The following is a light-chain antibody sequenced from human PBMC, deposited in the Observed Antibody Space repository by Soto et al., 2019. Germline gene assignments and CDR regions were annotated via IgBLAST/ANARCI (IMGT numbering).Light chain of an antibody. CDR3: QHLNDYRYT. J-gene: IGKJ2*01. CDR2: AAS. V-gene: IGKV1-9*01. CDR1: QAISSS. Sequence: DIQLTQSPSFLSASVGDRVTITCRASQAISSSLAWYQHNPGKAPKLLIYAASTLQNGVPSSFNGSRSGTEFTLTISSLQPEDFATYYCQHLNDYRYTFGQGTKVEIK.